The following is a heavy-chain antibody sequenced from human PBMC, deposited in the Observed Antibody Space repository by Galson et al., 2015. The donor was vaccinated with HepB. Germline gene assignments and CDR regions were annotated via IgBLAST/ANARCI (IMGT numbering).Heavy chain of an antibody. Sequence: SLRLSCAGSGFNFRNYSMNWVRQAPGKGLEWVSSISGRRTYIYYADSVKGRFTISRDNAKNLLYLQMHTLRAEGTAVYFCARPPVGYNGSGTPLYYFDLWGQGTLVSVSS. CDR2: ISGRRTYI. J-gene: IGHJ4*02. CDR3: ARPPVGYNGSGTPLYYFDL. V-gene: IGHV3-21*01. CDR1: GFNFRNYS. D-gene: IGHD3-10*01.